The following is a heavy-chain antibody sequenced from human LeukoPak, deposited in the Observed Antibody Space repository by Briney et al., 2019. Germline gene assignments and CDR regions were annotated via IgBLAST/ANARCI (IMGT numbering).Heavy chain of an antibody. D-gene: IGHD3-9*01. Sequence: SETLSLTCTVSGGSISSSSYYWGWIRQPPGKGLEWIGSIYYSGSTYYNPSLKSRVTISVDTSKNQFSLKLSSVTAADTAVYYCARLAILTSYYDYFHHWGQGTLVTVSS. V-gene: IGHV4-39*01. CDR3: ARLAILTSYYDYFHH. CDR2: IYYSGST. CDR1: GGSISSSSYY. J-gene: IGHJ1*01.